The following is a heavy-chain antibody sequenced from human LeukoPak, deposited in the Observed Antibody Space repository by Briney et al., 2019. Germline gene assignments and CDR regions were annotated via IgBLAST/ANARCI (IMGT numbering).Heavy chain of an antibody. CDR3: ARGPPDGDYFDY. V-gene: IGHV4-61*01. CDR2: IYYTGST. J-gene: IGHJ4*02. D-gene: IGHD4-17*01. Sequence: PSETLSLTCTVSGGSVSSGSYYWGWIRQPPGKGLEWIGNIYYTGSTNYNPSLKSRVTISVDTSKNQFSLKLSSVTAADTAVYYCARGPPDGDYFDYWGQGTLVTVSS. CDR1: GGSVSSGSYY.